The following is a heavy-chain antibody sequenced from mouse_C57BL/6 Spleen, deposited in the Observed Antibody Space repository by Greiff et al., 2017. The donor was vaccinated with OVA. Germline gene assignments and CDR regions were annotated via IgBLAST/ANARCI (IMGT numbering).Heavy chain of an antibody. CDR3: ARHGYDYDDGDYYAMDY. D-gene: IGHD2-4*01. V-gene: IGHV1-62-2*01. J-gene: IGHJ4*01. Sequence: QVQLQQSGAELVKPGASVKLSCKASGYTFTEYTIHWVKQRSGQGLEWIGWFYPGSGSIKYNEKFKDKATLTADKSSSTVYMELSRLTSEDSAVYFCARHGYDYDDGDYYAMDYWGQGTSVTVSS. CDR1: GYTFTEYT. CDR2: FYPGSGSI.